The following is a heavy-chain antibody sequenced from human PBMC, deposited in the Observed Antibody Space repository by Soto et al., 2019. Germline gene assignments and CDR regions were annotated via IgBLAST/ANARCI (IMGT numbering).Heavy chain of an antibody. CDR3: AKNQERELPRVIDF. Sequence: GVSLSLSCATSGLSVSNCAISIVRQAPGGGLEWVSSMSGSSSTTYYADSVRGRFTISRDRSKNTLYLQMSSLRAEDTALYYCAKNQERELPRVIDFWGQGTLVTVSS. CDR2: MSGSSSTT. CDR1: GLSVSNCA. V-gene: IGHV3-23*01. J-gene: IGHJ4*02. D-gene: IGHD1-7*01.